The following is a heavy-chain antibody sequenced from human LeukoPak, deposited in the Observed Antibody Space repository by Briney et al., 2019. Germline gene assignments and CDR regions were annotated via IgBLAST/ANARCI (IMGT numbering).Heavy chain of an antibody. Sequence: AASVKVSRRASGFAFTSSVVQWVRQARGQRLEWIGWIVVGSGNTNYAQKFQERVTITRDMSTSTAYMELSSLRFEDTAVYYCAADRAGSYLRFVYWGQGTPVTVSS. J-gene: IGHJ4*02. CDR1: GFAFTSSV. CDR3: AADRAGSYLRFVY. CDR2: IVVGSGNT. V-gene: IGHV1-58*01. D-gene: IGHD3-10*01.